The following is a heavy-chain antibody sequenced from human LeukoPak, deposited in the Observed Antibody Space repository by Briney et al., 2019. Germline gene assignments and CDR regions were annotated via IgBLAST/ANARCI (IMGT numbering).Heavy chain of an antibody. D-gene: IGHD6-19*01. V-gene: IGHV3-30*04. J-gene: IGHJ4*02. CDR1: GFTFSSYA. CDR2: ISYDGSNK. Sequence: GGSLRLSCAASGFTFSSYAMHWVRQAPGKGLEWVAVISYDGSNKYYADSVKGRFTISRDNSKNTLYLQMNSLRAEDTAVYYCARGSGWYFVYWGQGTLVTVSS. CDR3: ARGSGWYFVY.